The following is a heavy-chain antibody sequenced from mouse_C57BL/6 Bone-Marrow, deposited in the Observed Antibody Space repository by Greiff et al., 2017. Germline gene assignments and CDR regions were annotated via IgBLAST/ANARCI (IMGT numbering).Heavy chain of an antibody. J-gene: IGHJ1*03. D-gene: IGHD1-1*01. CDR3: ARDYGSSYWYFDV. Sequence: QVQLKQSGPELVKPGASVKLSCKASGYTFTSYDINWVKQRPGQGLEWIGWIYPRDGSTTYNEKFKGKAPLTVDTSSSTAYMELHSLTSEDSAVYFCARDYGSSYWYFDVWGTGTTVTVSS. V-gene: IGHV1-85*01. CDR1: GYTFTSYD. CDR2: IYPRDGST.